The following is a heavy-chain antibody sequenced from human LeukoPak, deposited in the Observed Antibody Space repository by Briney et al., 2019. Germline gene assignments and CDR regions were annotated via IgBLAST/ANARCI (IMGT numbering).Heavy chain of an antibody. CDR3: AKRSTRTTPSNYIYFYMDV. J-gene: IGHJ6*03. Sequence: PGGSLRLSCAASGFTFSSYAMTWVRQAPGKGLEWVAAMSGNGDTTYYADSVRGRSTISRDNFKNTLYLEMDSLRAEDTAIYYCAKRSTRTTPSNYIYFYMDVWGKGTTVTVS. CDR2: MSGNGDTT. D-gene: IGHD4-11*01. V-gene: IGHV3-23*01. CDR1: GFTFSSYA.